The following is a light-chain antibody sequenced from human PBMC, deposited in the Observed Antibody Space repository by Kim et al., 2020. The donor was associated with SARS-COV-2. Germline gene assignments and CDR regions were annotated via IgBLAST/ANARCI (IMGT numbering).Light chain of an antibody. V-gene: IGLV1-44*01. Sequence: VTISCSGSSSNIGGNNVNWFQQLPGTAPKLLIYNNHERPSGVPDRFSGSKSGTSASLAITRLQSEDEADYYCAVWDDTLNGVVFGGGTQLTVL. J-gene: IGLJ2*01. CDR3: AVWDDTLNGVV. CDR1: SSNIGGNN. CDR2: NNH.